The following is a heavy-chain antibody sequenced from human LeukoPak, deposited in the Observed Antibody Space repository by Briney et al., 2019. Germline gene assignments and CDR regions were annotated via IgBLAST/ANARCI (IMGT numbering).Heavy chain of an antibody. J-gene: IGHJ4*02. CDR3: ASLIYDSSGYYFDS. D-gene: IGHD3-22*01. CDR1: GGSISTYS. CDR2: THYSGST. Sequence: SETLSLTCTVSGGSISTYSWTWIRQSPGKGLEWMGYTHYSGSTNHNPSLKSRLTISVDTSKNQSSLKLSSVTAADTAVYYCASLIYDSSGYYFDSWGQGTLVTVSS. V-gene: IGHV4-59*08.